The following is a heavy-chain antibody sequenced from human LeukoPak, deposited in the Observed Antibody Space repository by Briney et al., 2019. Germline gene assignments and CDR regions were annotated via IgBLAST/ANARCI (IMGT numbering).Heavy chain of an antibody. CDR1: GYTFTDRY. Sequence: ASVKVSCKASGYTFTDRYIYWVRQAPGQGFEWMGWINPNSDATNSAQKFQDRVTMTGDTSISTAYMELNSLRSDDTAVYYCARAGYYFDSSIYYRAFFDYWGREPWSPSPQ. CDR3: ARAGYYFDSSIYYRAFFDY. J-gene: IGHJ4*02. V-gene: IGHV1-2*02. D-gene: IGHD3-22*01. CDR2: INPNSDAT.